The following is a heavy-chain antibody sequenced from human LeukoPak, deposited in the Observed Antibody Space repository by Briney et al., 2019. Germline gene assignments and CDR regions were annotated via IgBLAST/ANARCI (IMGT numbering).Heavy chain of an antibody. J-gene: IGHJ4*02. D-gene: IGHD6-6*01. CDR1: GVTFNNAW. CDR3: TTDREITARPLFDR. Sequence: GGSLRLSCAVSGVTFNNAWMSWARQAPGKGLEWVGRLKSKTAGGTTDYAAPVKGRFSISIDDSKNTLFLQMNSLTTEDTAVYYCTTDREITARPLFDRWGQGTLVTVSS. V-gene: IGHV3-15*01. CDR2: LKSKTAGGTT.